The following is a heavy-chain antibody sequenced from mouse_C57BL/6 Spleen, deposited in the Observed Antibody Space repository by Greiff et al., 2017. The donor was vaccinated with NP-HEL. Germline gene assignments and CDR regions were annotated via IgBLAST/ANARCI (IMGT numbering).Heavy chain of an antibody. CDR2: IRNKANGYTT. V-gene: IGHV7-3*01. CDR3: ARYGNIFDY. J-gene: IGHJ2*01. D-gene: IGHD2-1*01. Sequence: EVMLVESGGGLVQPGGSLSLSCAASGFTFTDYYMSWVRQPPGKALEWLGFIRNKANGYTTEYSASVKGRFTISRDNSQSILYLQMNALRAEDSATYYCARYGNIFDYWGQGTTLTVSS. CDR1: GFTFTDYY.